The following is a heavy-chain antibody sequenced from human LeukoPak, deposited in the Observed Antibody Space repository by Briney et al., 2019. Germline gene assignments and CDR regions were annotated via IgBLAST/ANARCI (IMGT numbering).Heavy chain of an antibody. CDR2: ISGSGGST. J-gene: IGHJ4*02. V-gene: IGHV3-23*01. Sequence: GGSLRLSCAGSGFTFITYGMSWVRQAPGKGLEWVSAISGSGGSTYYADSVKGRFTISRDNSKNTLYLQMNSLRAEDTAVYYCAKSRVRWLQSSNTTPFNYWGQGTLVTVSS. CDR3: AKSRVRWLQSSNTTPFNY. D-gene: IGHD5-24*01. CDR1: GFTFITYG.